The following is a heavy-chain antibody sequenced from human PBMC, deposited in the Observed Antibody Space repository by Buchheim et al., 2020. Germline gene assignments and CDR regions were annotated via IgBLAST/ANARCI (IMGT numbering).Heavy chain of an antibody. Sequence: EAQLLESGGGLVQPGGSLRLSCAASGFTFSNSAMTWVRQAPGKGLEWVSAISRSGDNTYYADSVMGRFTISRDTSKNTLYLQMKSLGFDGTAVYYCAKGEVPNYYWGLGT. CDR2: ISRSGDNT. CDR1: GFTFSNSA. D-gene: IGHD3-16*01. J-gene: IGHJ4*02. CDR3: AKGEVPNYY. V-gene: IGHV3-23*01.